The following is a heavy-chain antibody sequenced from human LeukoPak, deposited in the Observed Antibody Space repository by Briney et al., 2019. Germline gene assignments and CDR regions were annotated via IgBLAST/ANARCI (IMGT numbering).Heavy chain of an antibody. CDR1: GGSFSGYY. J-gene: IGHJ5*02. V-gene: IGHV4-34*01. Sequence: PSETLSLTCAVYGGSFSGYYWSWIRQPPGKGVEWIGEINHSGSTNYNPSLKSRVTISVDTSKNQFSLKLSSVTAADTAVYYCARSMGGDSVAGKRNNWFDPWGQGTLVTVSS. CDR3: ARSMGGDSVAGKRNNWFDP. D-gene: IGHD6-19*01. CDR2: INHSGST.